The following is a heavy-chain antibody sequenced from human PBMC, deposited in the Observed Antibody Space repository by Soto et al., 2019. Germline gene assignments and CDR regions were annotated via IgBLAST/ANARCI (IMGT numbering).Heavy chain of an antibody. D-gene: IGHD3-10*01. V-gene: IGHV3-30-3*01. Sequence: PGGSLRLSCAVSGFTLSSYAMHWVRQAPGKGLEWVAVISYDGSNKYYADSVKGRFTISRDNSKNTLYLQMNSLRAEDTAVYYCARVEIGSFDYWGQGTLVTVSS. CDR3: ARVEIGSFDY. J-gene: IGHJ4*02. CDR2: ISYDGSNK. CDR1: GFTLSSYA.